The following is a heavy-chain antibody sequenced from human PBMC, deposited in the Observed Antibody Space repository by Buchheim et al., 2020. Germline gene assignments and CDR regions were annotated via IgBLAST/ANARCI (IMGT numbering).Heavy chain of an antibody. CDR3: ARGRIAARRGSSY. D-gene: IGHD6-6*01. Sequence: QVQLQQWGAGLLKPSETLSLTCAVYGGSFSGYYWSWIRQPPGKGLEWSEEINHSGSTNYNPSLKSRVTISVDTSKNQFSLKLSSVTAADTAVYYCARGRIAARRGSSYWGQGTL. J-gene: IGHJ4*02. CDR1: GGSFSGYY. V-gene: IGHV4-34*01. CDR2: INHSGST.